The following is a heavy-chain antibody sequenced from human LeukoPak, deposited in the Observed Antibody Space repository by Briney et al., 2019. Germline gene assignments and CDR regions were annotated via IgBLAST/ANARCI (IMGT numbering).Heavy chain of an antibody. V-gene: IGHV3-NL1*01. D-gene: IGHD5-12*01. CDR3: AGYSGYDYEYYFDY. CDR2: ISRSDSGSNI. Sequence: GGSLRLSCAASALTFSKYAMNWVRQAPGKGLEWVSVISRSDSGSNIYYADSVKGRFTISRDNSKNTLYLQMNSLRAEDTAVYYCAGYSGYDYEYYFDYWGQGTLVTVSS. CDR1: ALTFSKYA. J-gene: IGHJ4*02.